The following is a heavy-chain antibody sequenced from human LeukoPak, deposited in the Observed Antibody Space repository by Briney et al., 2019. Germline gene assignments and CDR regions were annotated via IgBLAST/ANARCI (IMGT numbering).Heavy chain of an antibody. CDR3: ARARAYSSSWYYFDY. D-gene: IGHD6-13*01. J-gene: IGHJ4*02. CDR1: GGSISSGDYY. V-gene: IGHV4-30-4*08. Sequence: PSQTLSLTCTVSGGSISSGDYYWSWLRQPPGKGLEWIVHIYHSGIIYYNPSLKSRVTFLVYTSKNQFSLKVNSVTAADTAVYHCARARAYSSSWYYFDYWGQGTLVTVSS. CDR2: IYHSGII.